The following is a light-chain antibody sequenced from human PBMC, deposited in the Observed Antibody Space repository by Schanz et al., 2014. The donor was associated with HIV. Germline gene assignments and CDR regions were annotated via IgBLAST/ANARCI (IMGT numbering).Light chain of an antibody. CDR1: SSDVGKYNL. J-gene: IGLJ2*01. CDR2: EGT. Sequence: QSALTQPASVSGSPGQSITISCTGTSSDVGKYNLVSWYQQHPGKAPKLIIYEGTTRPSGVSDRFSGSKSGNTASLTISGLQGEDEADYYCCSYGVNSSWIFGGGTKL. CDR3: CSYGVNSSWI. V-gene: IGLV2-23*01.